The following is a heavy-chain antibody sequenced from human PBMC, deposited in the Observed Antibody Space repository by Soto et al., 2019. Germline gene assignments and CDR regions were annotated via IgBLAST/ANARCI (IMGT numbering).Heavy chain of an antibody. CDR3: ASLYCSGGSCPEPFDY. V-gene: IGHV1-69*12. CDR1: GGTFSSYA. CDR2: IIPIFGTA. Sequence: QVQLVQSGAEVKKPGSSVKVSCKASGGTFSSYATSWARQTPGQGLDWMGGIIPIFGTANYAEQLQCRVTMTADDSTGAAYMELSSRRSEDTAMYYCASLYCSGGSCPEPFDYWGQGTLVTVSS. J-gene: IGHJ4*02. D-gene: IGHD2-15*01.